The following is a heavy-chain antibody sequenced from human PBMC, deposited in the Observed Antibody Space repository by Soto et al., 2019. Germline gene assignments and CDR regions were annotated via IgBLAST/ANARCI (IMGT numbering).Heavy chain of an antibody. CDR1: GYTLTGYY. CDR3: ARDPDQSPGWYFDY. V-gene: IGHV1-2*02. D-gene: IGHD6-19*01. Sequence: ASVNVSFKASGYTLTGYYMHSVRQAPGQGLEWMGWINPNSGGTNYAQKFQGRVTMTRDTSISTAYMELSRLRSDDTAVYYCARDPDQSPGWYFDYWGQGTQVTVSS. J-gene: IGHJ4*02. CDR2: INPNSGGT.